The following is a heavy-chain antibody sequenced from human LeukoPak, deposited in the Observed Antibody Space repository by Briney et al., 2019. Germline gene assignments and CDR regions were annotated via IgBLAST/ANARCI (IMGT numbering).Heavy chain of an antibody. J-gene: IGHJ4*02. CDR2: INPSGDST. V-gene: IGHV1-46*01. Sequence: ASVSVSCKASGYTFTSYYMHWVRQAPGQGLEWMGIINPSGDSTSYAQKFQGRVTMTRDMSTSTVYMEMSSLRSEDTPVYYCAREATWIQLNYWGQGTLVTVSS. D-gene: IGHD5-18*01. CDR3: AREATWIQLNY. CDR1: GYTFTSYY.